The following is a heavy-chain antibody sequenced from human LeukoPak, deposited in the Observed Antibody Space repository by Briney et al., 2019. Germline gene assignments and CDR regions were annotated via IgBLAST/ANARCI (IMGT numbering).Heavy chain of an antibody. CDR1: GLTLSSYW. CDR2: INTDGTAT. D-gene: IGHD1-14*01. V-gene: IGHV3-74*01. CDR3: VRDSNLSFDY. Sequence: GGSLGLSCAASGLTLSSYWMHWVRQAPGKGLVWVSHINTDGTATTYADSVKGRSTISRDNAKNTLYLQMNSLRAEDTAVYYCVRDSNLSFDYWGQGALVTVSS. J-gene: IGHJ4*02.